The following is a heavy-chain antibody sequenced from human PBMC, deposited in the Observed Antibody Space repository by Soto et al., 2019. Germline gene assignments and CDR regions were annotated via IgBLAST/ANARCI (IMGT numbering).Heavy chain of an antibody. CDR3: APEVVTATALDY. D-gene: IGHD2-21*02. V-gene: IGHV3-21*01. J-gene: IGHJ4*02. CDR2: ISSSSEYI. Sequence: PGGSLRLSCAASGFAFSSYSMNWVRQAPGKGLEWVSSISSSSEYIYYSDSVKGRFTISRDNAKNSLYLQMHSLRAEDTAVYYCAPEVVTATALDYWGQGTLVTVSS. CDR1: GFAFSSYS.